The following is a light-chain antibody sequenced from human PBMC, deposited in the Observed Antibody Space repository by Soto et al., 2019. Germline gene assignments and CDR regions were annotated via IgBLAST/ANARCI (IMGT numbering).Light chain of an antibody. V-gene: IGKV2-30*01. CDR3: MQGTHWPPIT. Sequence: DVVMTQSPLSLPVTLGQPASISCRSSQSLVYSDGNTYLSWLQQRPGQSPRRLIYKVSNRDSGVQDRFSGSGSGTDFTLKISRVEAEDVGIYYCMQGTHWPPITFGQGTRLEIK. J-gene: IGKJ5*01. CDR2: KVS. CDR1: QSLVYSDGNTY.